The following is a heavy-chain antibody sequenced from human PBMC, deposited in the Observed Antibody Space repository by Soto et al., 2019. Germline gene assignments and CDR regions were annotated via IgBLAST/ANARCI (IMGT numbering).Heavy chain of an antibody. CDR2: IYSGGSR. D-gene: IGHD2-15*01. CDR1: GFTVSSNY. CDR3: ARCATLGYCSGGSCSFWFDP. J-gene: IGHJ5*02. Sequence: EVQLVESGGGLVQPGGSLRLSCAASGFTVSSNYMSWVRQAPGKGLEWVSVIYSGGSRYYADSVQGRFTISRDNSKNTLYLQMNSLRAEDTAVYYCARCATLGYCSGGSCSFWFDPWGQGSLVTVSS. V-gene: IGHV3-66*01.